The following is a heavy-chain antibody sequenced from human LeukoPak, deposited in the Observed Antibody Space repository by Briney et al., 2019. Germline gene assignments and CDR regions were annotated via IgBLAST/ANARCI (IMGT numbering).Heavy chain of an antibody. D-gene: IGHD1-26*01. Sequence: PGGSLRLSCAASGFTFSDYYMGWIRQAPGKGLEWVSYISSSGSTIYYADSVKGRFTISRDNAKNSLYLQMNSLRAEDTAVYYCARDDSGSYYAFDYWGQGTLVTVSS. CDR3: ARDDSGSYYAFDY. V-gene: IGHV3-11*04. CDR1: GFTFSDYY. J-gene: IGHJ4*02. CDR2: ISSSGSTI.